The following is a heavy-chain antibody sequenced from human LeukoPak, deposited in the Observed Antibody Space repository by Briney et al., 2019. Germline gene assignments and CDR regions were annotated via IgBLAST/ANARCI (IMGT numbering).Heavy chain of an antibody. CDR2: IWYDGSNK. CDR1: GFTFSSYG. J-gene: IGHJ4*02. CDR3: ARGEYYGSGSYYPLDY. V-gene: IGHV3-33*01. D-gene: IGHD3-10*01. Sequence: GGSLRLSCAASGFTFSSYGMHWVRQAPGKGLEWVAVIWYDGSNKYYADSVKGRFTISRDNSKNTLYLQMNSLRAEDTAVYCCARGEYYGSGSYYPLDYWGQGTLVTVSS.